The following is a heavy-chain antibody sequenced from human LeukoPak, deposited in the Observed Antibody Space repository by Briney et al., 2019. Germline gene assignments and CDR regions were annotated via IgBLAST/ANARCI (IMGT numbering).Heavy chain of an antibody. D-gene: IGHD2-2*01. Sequence: ASVKVSCKASGYTFTGYYMHWVRQAPGQGLEWMGWINPNSGSTNYAQKFQGRVTMTRDTSISTAYMELSRLRSDDTAVYYCARETCYGLPCYFDYWGQGTLVTVSS. CDR1: GYTFTGYY. V-gene: IGHV1-2*02. CDR3: ARETCYGLPCYFDY. J-gene: IGHJ4*02. CDR2: INPNSGST.